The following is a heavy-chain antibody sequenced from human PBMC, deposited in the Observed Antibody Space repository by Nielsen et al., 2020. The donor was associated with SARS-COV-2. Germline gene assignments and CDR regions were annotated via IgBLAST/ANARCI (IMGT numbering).Heavy chain of an antibody. CDR3: AKGDGNNWSPFLYLDY. Sequence: GGSLRLSCEVSGFTFGRYAMSWVRQAPGKGLEWVSVIGTSGGSTKHADSVKGRFTISRGNSKNTLYLHMNSLRADDTAVYYCAKGDGNNWSPFLYLDYWGQGTLVTVSS. D-gene: IGHD1-1*01. J-gene: IGHJ4*02. V-gene: IGHV3-23*01. CDR2: IGTSGGST. CDR1: GFTFGRYA.